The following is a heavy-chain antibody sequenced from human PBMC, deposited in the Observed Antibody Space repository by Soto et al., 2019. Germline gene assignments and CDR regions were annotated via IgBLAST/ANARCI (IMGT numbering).Heavy chain of an antibody. J-gene: IGHJ6*04. CDR2: MNPNSGNT. CDR1: GYTFTSYD. D-gene: IGHD2-2*01. CDR3: ARGRVPAAMKRSRARREMDV. Sequence: ASVKVSCKASGYTFTSYDINWVRQATGQGLEWMGWMNPNSGNTGYAQKFQGRVTMTRSTSISTAYMELSSLRSEDTAVYYCARGRVPAAMKRSRARREMDVWGKGTTVTVSS. V-gene: IGHV1-8*01.